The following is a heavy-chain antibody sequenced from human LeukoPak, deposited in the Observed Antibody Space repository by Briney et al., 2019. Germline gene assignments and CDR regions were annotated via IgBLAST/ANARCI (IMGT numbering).Heavy chain of an antibody. CDR3: ARGITGSNNWFDP. CDR2: IYTGGTT. J-gene: IGHJ5*02. CDR1: GFTVSSTY. Sequence: GGSLRLSCAASGFTVSSTYMSWLRQAPGKGLEWVSLIYTGGTTYYAASMKGRFTISRDNSENTLYLQMNSLRAEDTAVYYCARGITGSNNWFDPWGQGTLVTVSS. V-gene: IGHV3-53*01. D-gene: IGHD1-20*01.